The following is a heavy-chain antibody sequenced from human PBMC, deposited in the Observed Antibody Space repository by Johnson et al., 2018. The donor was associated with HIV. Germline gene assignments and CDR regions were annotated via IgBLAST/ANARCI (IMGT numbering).Heavy chain of an antibody. V-gene: IGHV3-30-3*01. D-gene: IGHD5/OR15-5a*01. J-gene: IGHJ3*02. CDR2: ISYDGPNK. Sequence: QVQLVESGGGVVQPGRSLRLSCAASGFTFSSYAMHWVRQAPGKGLEWVALISYDGPNKYYADSVKGRFTISRDNSKNTLYLQMNSLRAEDTALYYCAREGVSPANAFDIWGQGTMVTVSS. CDR1: GFTFSSYA. CDR3: AREGVSPANAFDI.